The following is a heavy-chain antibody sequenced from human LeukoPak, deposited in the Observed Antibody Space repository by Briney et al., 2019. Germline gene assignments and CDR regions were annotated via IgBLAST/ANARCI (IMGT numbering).Heavy chain of an antibody. J-gene: IGHJ4*02. CDR1: GFTFSNYA. CDR2: ISYAGSNK. V-gene: IGHV3-30-3*01. D-gene: IGHD3-16*01. Sequence: GGSLRLSCAASGFTFSNYAMHWVRQAPGKGLEWVAGISYAGSNKYYTDSVKGRFTVSRDDSKHTLYLQMNSLRAEDTAMYYCARDWAYYFDYWGQGTLVTVSP. CDR3: ARDWAYYFDY.